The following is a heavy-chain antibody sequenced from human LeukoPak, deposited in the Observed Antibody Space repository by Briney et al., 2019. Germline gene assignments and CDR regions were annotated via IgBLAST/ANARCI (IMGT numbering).Heavy chain of an antibody. Sequence: GRSLRLSCAASGFTFSSYAMHWVRQAPGKGLEWVAVISYDGSNKYYADSVKGRFTISRDNSKNTLYLQMNSLRAEDTAVYYCARTRGSYRNLGAFDIWGQGTMVTVSS. D-gene: IGHD1-26*01. CDR2: ISYDGSNK. J-gene: IGHJ3*02. CDR3: ARTRGSYRNLGAFDI. CDR1: GFTFSSYA. V-gene: IGHV3-30*04.